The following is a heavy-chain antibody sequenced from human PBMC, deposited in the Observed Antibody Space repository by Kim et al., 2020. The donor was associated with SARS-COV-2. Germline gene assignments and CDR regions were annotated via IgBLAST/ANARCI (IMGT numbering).Heavy chain of an antibody. CDR2: INPNSGGT. V-gene: IGHV1-2*02. CDR3: ARDPLSSSNIAAAGYNGYWFDP. D-gene: IGHD6-13*01. Sequence: ASVKVSCKASGYTFTGYYMHWVRQAPGQGLEWMGWINPNSGGTNYAQKFQGRVTMTRDTSISTAYMELSRLRSDDTAVYYCARDPLSSSNIAAAGYNGYWFDPWGQGTLVTVSS. J-gene: IGHJ5*02. CDR1: GYTFTGYY.